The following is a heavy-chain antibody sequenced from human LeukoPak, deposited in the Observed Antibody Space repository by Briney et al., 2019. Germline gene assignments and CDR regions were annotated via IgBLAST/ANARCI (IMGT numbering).Heavy chain of an antibody. CDR3: ARASTTVPNLLDY. V-gene: IGHV3-74*01. Sequence: PGGSLRLSCAASGFTFSSYRMHWVRPTPGKGLVCVSRTKGDGSDTLYADSVNGRFTISRDTSKNTLYLQTSSLGVDDTAVYYCARASTTVPNLLDYWGQGTLVTVSS. D-gene: IGHD4-17*01. CDR1: GFTFSSYR. CDR2: TKGDGSDT. J-gene: IGHJ4*02.